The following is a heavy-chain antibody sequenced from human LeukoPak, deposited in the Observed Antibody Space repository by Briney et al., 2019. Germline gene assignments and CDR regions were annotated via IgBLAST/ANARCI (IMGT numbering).Heavy chain of an antibody. V-gene: IGHV1-8*01. D-gene: IGHD2-8*01. Sequence: ASVKVSFKASGYTFTSYDINWVRQATGQGLEWMGWMNPNSGNTGYAQKFQGRVTMTRNTSISTAYMELSSLRSEDTAVYYCARVCGNGVCYIGETKFDYWGQGTLVTVSS. CDR2: MNPNSGNT. CDR1: GYTFTSYD. J-gene: IGHJ4*02. CDR3: ARVCGNGVCYIGETKFDY.